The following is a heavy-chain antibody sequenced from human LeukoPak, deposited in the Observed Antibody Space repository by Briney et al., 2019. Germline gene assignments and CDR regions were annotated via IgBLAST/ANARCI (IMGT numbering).Heavy chain of an antibody. CDR3: ARDDDLVYYFDY. V-gene: IGHV3-21*01. Sequence: GGSLRLSCAASGFTFSSYSMKWVRQAPGKGLEWVSSISSSSSYIYYADSVKGRFTISRDNAKNSLYLQMNSLRAEDTAVYYCARDDDLVYYFDYWGQGTLVTVSS. CDR1: GFTFSSYS. CDR2: ISSSSSYI. J-gene: IGHJ4*02. D-gene: IGHD1-1*01.